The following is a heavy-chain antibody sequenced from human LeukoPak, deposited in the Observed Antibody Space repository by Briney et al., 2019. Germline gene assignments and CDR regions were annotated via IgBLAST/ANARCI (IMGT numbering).Heavy chain of an antibody. CDR3: ARGYYPPRWYFDL. CDR2: IIEEGNA. V-gene: IGHV4-34*01. CDR1: GGSFSSYS. Sequence: SETLSLTCALYGGSFSSYSWSWTWIRQTPEKGLEWIGEIIEEGNANYNPSLKSRVTIDLDTSKNQFSLKLTSMTAADTAMYYCARGYYPPRWYFDLWGRGTLVTVSS. J-gene: IGHJ2*01. D-gene: IGHD3-10*01.